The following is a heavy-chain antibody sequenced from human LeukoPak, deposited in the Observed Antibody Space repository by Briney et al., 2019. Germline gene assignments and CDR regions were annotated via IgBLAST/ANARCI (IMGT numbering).Heavy chain of an antibody. V-gene: IGHV1-2*02. CDR2: INPNSGGT. Sequence: ASVKVSCKAFGYTFTGYYMHWVRQAPGQGLGWMGWINPNSGGTNYAQKFQGRVTMTRDTSISTAYMELSRLRSDDTAVYYCARLYGSGSYLDAFDIWGQGTMVTVSS. D-gene: IGHD3-10*01. CDR1: GYTFTGYY. CDR3: ARLYGSGSYLDAFDI. J-gene: IGHJ3*02.